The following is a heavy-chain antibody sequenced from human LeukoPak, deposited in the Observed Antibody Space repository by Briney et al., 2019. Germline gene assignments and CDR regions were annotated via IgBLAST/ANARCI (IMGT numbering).Heavy chain of an antibody. J-gene: IGHJ4*02. CDR1: GGTFSSYA. V-gene: IGHV1-69*01. Sequence: ASVKVSCKASGGTFSSYAISWVRQAPGQGLEWMGGIIPIFGTANYAQKFQGRVTITADESTSTAYMELSSLRSEDTAVYYCARERGSSYKKLDYWGQGTLVTVSS. D-gene: IGHD2-2*01. CDR2: IIPIFGTA. CDR3: ARERGSSYKKLDY.